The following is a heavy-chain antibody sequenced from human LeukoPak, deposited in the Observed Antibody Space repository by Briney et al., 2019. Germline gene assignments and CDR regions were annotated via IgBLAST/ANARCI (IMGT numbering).Heavy chain of an antibody. CDR1: GYTFTSYA. D-gene: IGHD2-15*01. CDR3: ARELYCSGGSCYSGFDP. J-gene: IGHJ5*02. CDR2: INAGNGNT. V-gene: IGHV1-3*01. Sequence: ASVKVSCKGSGYTFTSYAMHWVRQAPGQRLEWMGWINAGNGNTKYSQKFQGRVTITRDTSASTAYMELSSLRSEDTAVYYCARELYCSGGSCYSGFDPWGQGTLVTVSS.